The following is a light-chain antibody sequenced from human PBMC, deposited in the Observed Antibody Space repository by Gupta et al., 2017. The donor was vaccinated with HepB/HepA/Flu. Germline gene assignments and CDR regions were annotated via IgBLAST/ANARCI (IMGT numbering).Light chain of an antibody. CDR1: SGHSSDA. J-gene: IGLJ3*02. V-gene: IGLV4-69*01. Sequence: QLVLPQSPSASPSLGSPVKLTCTRSSGHSSDASAWHQQQPEKGPRYLMKLNSEGSDSKGDGIPDRVSGSSSGAGRYLTISSVESEDEAYYYCQTWGTGIRVFGGGTKMTVL. CDR2: LNSEGSD. CDR3: QTWGTGIRV.